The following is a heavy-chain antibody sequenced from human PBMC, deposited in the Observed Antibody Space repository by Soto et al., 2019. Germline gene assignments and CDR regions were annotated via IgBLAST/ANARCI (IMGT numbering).Heavy chain of an antibody. V-gene: IGHV4-31*03. Sequence: SETLSLTCTVSGGSISSGGYYWSWIRQHPGKGLEWIGYIYYSGSTYYNPSLKSRVTISVDTSKNQFSLKLSSVTAADTAVYYCARGDLGGYYYYYGMDVWGQGTTVTVSS. J-gene: IGHJ6*02. CDR1: GGSISSGGYY. D-gene: IGHD3-16*01. CDR3: ARGDLGGYYYYYGMDV. CDR2: IYYSGST.